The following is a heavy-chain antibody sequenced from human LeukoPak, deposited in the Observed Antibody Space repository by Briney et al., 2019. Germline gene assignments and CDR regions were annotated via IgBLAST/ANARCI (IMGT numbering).Heavy chain of an antibody. D-gene: IGHD3-10*01. CDR1: GYTFTSYG. J-gene: IGHJ4*02. CDR3: ASSRGLWFGLA. V-gene: IGHV1-8*02. Sequence: ASVKVSCKASGYTFTSYGISWVRQAPGQGLEWMGWMNPNSGNTGYAQKFQGRVTMTRNTSISTAYMELSSLRSEDTAVYYCASSRGLWFGLAWGQGTLVTVSS. CDR2: MNPNSGNT.